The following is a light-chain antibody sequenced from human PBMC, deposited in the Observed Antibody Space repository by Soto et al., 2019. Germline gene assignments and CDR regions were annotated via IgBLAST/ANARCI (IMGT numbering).Light chain of an antibody. J-gene: IGKJ1*01. CDR1: QSISNW. CDR3: QQYNSYSEA. V-gene: IGKV1-5*03. Sequence: DVQVTQSPSTLSASVGDRVTITCRASQSISNWLAWHQQKPGKAPKLLIYKASSLESGVPSRFSGSGSGTEFTLTISSLQPDDFATYYCQQYNSYSEAFGQGTKVELK. CDR2: KAS.